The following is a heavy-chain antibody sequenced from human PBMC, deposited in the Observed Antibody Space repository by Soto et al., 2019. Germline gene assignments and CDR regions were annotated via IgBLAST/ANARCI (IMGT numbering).Heavy chain of an antibody. CDR3: AKDRRADWESYYYYAMDV. J-gene: IGHJ6*02. D-gene: IGHD1-26*01. V-gene: IGHV1-69*01. CDR2: IIPIYGTA. Sequence: QVQLVQSGAEVKKPGSSVKVSCKASGGTFSSFTINWVRLAPGQGLEWMGGIIPIYGTANYALRFQGRITITADDSTNTADMELSSLRSEDTAIYYCAKDRRADWESYYYYAMDVWGQGTTVTVSS. CDR1: GGTFSSFT.